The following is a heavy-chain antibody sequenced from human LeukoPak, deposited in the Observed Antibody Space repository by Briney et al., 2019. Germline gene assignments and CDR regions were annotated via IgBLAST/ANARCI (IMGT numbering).Heavy chain of an antibody. D-gene: IGHD2-2*01. CDR1: GGSFSGYY. Sequence: SETLSLTCAVYGGSFSGYYWSWIRQPPGKGLEWIGETNHSGSTNYNPSLKSRVTISVDTSKNQFSLKLSSVTAADTAVYYCASGYCSSTSCYAFDYRGQGTLVTVSS. V-gene: IGHV4-34*01. CDR3: ASGYCSSTSCYAFDY. J-gene: IGHJ4*02. CDR2: TNHSGST.